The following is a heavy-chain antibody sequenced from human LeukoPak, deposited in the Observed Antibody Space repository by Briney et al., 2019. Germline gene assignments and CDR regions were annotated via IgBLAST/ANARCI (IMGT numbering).Heavy chain of an antibody. CDR2: INHSGST. CDR1: GGSFSGYY. CDR3: AREASDYYDSSGYRFDY. J-gene: IGHJ4*02. D-gene: IGHD3-22*01. Sequence: SETLSLTCAVYGGSFSGYYWSWIRQPPGKGLEWIGEINHSGSTNYNPSLKSRVTISVDTSKNQFSLKLSSVTAAGTAVYYCAREASDYYDSSGYRFDYWGQGTLVTVSS. V-gene: IGHV4-34*01.